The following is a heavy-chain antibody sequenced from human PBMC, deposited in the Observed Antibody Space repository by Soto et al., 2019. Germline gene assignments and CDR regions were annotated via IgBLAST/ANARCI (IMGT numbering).Heavy chain of an antibody. CDR1: GGSFSGYY. J-gene: IGHJ6*02. V-gene: IGHV4-34*01. Sequence: SETLSLTCAVYGGSFSGYYWSWIRQPPGKGLEWIGEINHSGSTNYNPSLKSPVTISVDTSKSQFSLKRSSVTAADTAVYYCARQRYYDILTGYYAYYYYGMDVWGQGTTVTVSS. CDR3: ARQRYYDILTGYYAYYYYGMDV. CDR2: INHSGST. D-gene: IGHD3-9*01.